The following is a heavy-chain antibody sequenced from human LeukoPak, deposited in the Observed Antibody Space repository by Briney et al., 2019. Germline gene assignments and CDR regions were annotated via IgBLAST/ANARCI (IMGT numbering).Heavy chain of an antibody. CDR2: INTNTGNP. V-gene: IGHV7-4-1*02. CDR1: GYTFSGYY. CDR3: ARDVRWEFFPFDY. J-gene: IGHJ4*02. D-gene: IGHD1-26*01. Sequence: SVKVSCKASGYTFSGYYMHWVRQAPGQGLEWMGWINTNTGNPTYVQGFTGRFVFSLDTSVSTAYLQINSLKAEDTAVYYCARDVRWEFFPFDYWGQGTLVTVSS.